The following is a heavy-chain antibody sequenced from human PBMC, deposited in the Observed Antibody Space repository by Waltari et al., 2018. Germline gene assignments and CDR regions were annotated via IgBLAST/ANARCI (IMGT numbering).Heavy chain of an antibody. J-gene: IGHJ4*02. CDR2: INPSGGST. V-gene: IGHV1-46*01. CDR1: GYTFTSYY. CDR3: ARDPSKGLPGLSFDY. Sequence: QVQLVQSGAEVKKPGASVKVSCKASGYTFTSYYMHWVRQAPGQGLEWRGRINPSGGSTSYAQKVQGRDTMTRDKSTSTVYMELSSLRSEDTAVYYCARDPSKGLPGLSFDYWGQGTLVTVSS.